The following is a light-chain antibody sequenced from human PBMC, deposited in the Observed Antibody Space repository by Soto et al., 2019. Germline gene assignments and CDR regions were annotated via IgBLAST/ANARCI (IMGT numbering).Light chain of an antibody. CDR2: DVS. J-gene: IGLJ1*01. Sequence: QSALTQPASVSGSPGQSITISCTGTSSDVGAYEYGSWYQQHPGKAPKLLIYDVSNRPSGVSTRFSGSKSGNTASLTISGLQAEDEGDYYCTSYTTRRLYVFGSGTKVTVL. V-gene: IGLV2-14*03. CDR1: SSDVGAYEY. CDR3: TSYTTRRLYV.